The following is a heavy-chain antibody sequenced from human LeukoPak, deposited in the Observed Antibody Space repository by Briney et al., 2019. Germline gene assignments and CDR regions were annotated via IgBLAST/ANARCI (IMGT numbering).Heavy chain of an antibody. CDR2: ITMSSHV. CDR1: GFTFSVYT. J-gene: IGHJ6*03. CDR3: AGRFAYMDV. Sequence: GGSLRLSCAASGFTFSVYTMNWVRQAPGKGLEWVSSITMSSHVYYADSVKGRFSISRDNANNSPYLQINSLRAEDTAVYYCAGRFAYMDVWGKGATVTVSS. V-gene: IGHV3-69-1*01.